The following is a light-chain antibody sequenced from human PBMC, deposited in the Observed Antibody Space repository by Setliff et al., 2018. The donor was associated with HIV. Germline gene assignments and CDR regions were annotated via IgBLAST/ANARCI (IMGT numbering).Light chain of an antibody. Sequence: QSALAQPASVSGSPGQSITISCTGTSSDVGGYNYVSWYQQHTGKAPKLMIYDVSNRPSGVPDRFSGSKSSNTASLTISGLQAEDEADYYCCSYAGSYTYVLGTGTKVTVL. CDR1: SSDVGGYNY. CDR3: CSYAGSYTYV. CDR2: DVS. J-gene: IGLJ1*01. V-gene: IGLV2-11*01.